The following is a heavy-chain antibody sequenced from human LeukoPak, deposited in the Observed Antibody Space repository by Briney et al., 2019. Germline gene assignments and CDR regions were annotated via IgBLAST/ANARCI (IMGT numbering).Heavy chain of an antibody. CDR2: INGDGSRT. CDR1: GFTFSNYW. J-gene: IGHJ6*03. V-gene: IGHV3-74*01. CDR3: AKEGPRYSGYAVWSYMDV. D-gene: IGHD5-12*01. Sequence: GGSLRLSCATSGFTFSNYWMHWVRQAPGKGLVWVSHINGDGSRTNYADSVKGRFTISRDNSKDTLYLQMNSPRAEDTAVYYCAKEGPRYSGYAVWSYMDVWGKGTTVTVSS.